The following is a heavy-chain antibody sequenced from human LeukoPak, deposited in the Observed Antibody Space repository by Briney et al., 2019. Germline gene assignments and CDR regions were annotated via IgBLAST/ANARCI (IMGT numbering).Heavy chain of an antibody. V-gene: IGHV3-30*18. CDR1: GFTFSSYG. D-gene: IGHD1-26*01. CDR3: AKVCSGSYPDY. CDR2: ISYDGSNK. J-gene: IGHJ4*02. Sequence: GGSLRLSCAASGFTFSSYGMHWVRQAPGKGLEWVAVISYDGSNKYYADSVKGRFTISRDNSKNTLYLQMNSLRAEDTAVYYCAKVCSGSYPDYWGQGTLVTVSS.